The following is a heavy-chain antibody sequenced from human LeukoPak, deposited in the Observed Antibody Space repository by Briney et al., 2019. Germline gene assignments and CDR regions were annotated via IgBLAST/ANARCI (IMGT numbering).Heavy chain of an antibody. CDR3: AKGRSYFDY. Sequence: GGSLRLSCVASGFTFSSYWMSWVRQTPGKGLEWVANIKQDGSEKYYVDSVKGRFTISRDNAKNSLYLQMNSLRAEDTALYYCAKGRSYFDYWGQGTLVTVSS. CDR2: IKQDGSEK. J-gene: IGHJ4*02. V-gene: IGHV3-7*03. CDR1: GFTFSSYW.